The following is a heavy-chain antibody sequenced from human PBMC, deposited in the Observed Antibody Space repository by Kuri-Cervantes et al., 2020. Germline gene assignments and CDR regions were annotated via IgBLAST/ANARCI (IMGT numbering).Heavy chain of an antibody. V-gene: IGHV4-59*01. Sequence: ESLKISCTVSGGSISSYYWSWIRQPPGKGLEWIGYIYYSGSTNYNPSLKSRVTISVDTSKNQFSLKLSSVTAADTAVYYCARSTESGVDYWGQGTLVTVSS. CDR2: IYYSGST. CDR1: GGSISSYY. J-gene: IGHJ4*02. CDR3: ARSTESGVDY. D-gene: IGHD7-27*01.